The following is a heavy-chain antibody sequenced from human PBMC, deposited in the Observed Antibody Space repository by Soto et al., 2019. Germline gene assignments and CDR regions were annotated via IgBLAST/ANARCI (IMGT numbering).Heavy chain of an antibody. J-gene: IGHJ6*03. D-gene: IGHD2-2*01. CDR3: ARHGGDIVGVPAAMRNYYYYMDV. CDR2: IYYSGST. CDR1: GGSIISSSYY. V-gene: IGHV4-39*01. Sequence: PSETLSLTCTVSGGSIISSSYYWVLIRQPPGKGLEWIGSIYYSGSTYYNPSLKSRVTISVDTSKNQFSLKLSSVTAADTAVYYCARHGGDIVGVPAAMRNYYYYMDVWGKGTTGT.